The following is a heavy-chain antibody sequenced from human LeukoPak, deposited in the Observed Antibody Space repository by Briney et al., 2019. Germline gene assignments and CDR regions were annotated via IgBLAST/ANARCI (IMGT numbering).Heavy chain of an antibody. CDR2: INSDGSST. J-gene: IGHJ4*02. Sequence: PAGGSLRLSCAASGFTFSTYWMHWVRQAPGKGQVWVSRINSDGSSTSYEDSVKGRFTISRDNAKNTLYLQMNSLRAEDTAVYYCARGVGPSTVSPLNYWGQGTLVTVSS. CDR1: GFTFSTYW. V-gene: IGHV3-74*01. D-gene: IGHD4-17*01. CDR3: ARGVGPSTVSPLNY.